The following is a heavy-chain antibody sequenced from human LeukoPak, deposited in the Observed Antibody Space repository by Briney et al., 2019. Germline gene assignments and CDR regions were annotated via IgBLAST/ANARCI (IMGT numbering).Heavy chain of an antibody. CDR2: IYYSGST. Sequence: SQTLSLTCTVSGGSISSGGYYWSWIRQHPGKGLEWIGYIYYSGSTYYNPSLKSRVTISVDTSKYQFSLKLSSVTAADTAVYYCVTAENDAFDIWGQGTMVTVSS. J-gene: IGHJ3*02. CDR3: VTAENDAFDI. V-gene: IGHV4-31*03. CDR1: GGSISSGGYY. D-gene: IGHD1-14*01.